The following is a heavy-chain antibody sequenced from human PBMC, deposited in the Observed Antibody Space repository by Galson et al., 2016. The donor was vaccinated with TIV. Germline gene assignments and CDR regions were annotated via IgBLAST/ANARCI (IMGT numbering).Heavy chain of an antibody. Sequence: YPGDSETRYSPSFQGQVTISADKSISTAYLQWSSLKASDTAMYYCAREGGTAIGPPFDCWGQGTLVTVSS. CDR2: YPGDSET. CDR3: AREGGTAIGPPFDC. V-gene: IGHV5-51*01. J-gene: IGHJ4*02. D-gene: IGHD2-21*02.